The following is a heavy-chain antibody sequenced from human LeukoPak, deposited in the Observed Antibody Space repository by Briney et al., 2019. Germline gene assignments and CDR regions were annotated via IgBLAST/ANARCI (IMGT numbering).Heavy chain of an antibody. D-gene: IGHD5/OR15-5a*01. Sequence: GGSLRLSCEASGFTFTTYAMSWVRQAPGKGLEWVSGISASGGSTYYADSVEGRFTISRDNSKDTLYLQMSGLRAEDTAVYYCAKGTLRSDPYGMDVWGQGTTVTVSS. CDR3: AKGTLRSDPYGMDV. CDR1: GFTFTTYA. J-gene: IGHJ6*02. CDR2: ISASGGST. V-gene: IGHV3-23*01.